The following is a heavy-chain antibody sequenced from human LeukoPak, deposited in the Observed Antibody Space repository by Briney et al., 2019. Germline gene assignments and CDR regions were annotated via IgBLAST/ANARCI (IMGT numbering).Heavy chain of an antibody. CDR2: ISSSGSTI. J-gene: IGHJ5*02. CDR3: ARGGITGTTVNGDWFDP. D-gene: IGHD1-7*01. Sequence: SGKSLRLSCAASGFTFSDYYMSWIRQAPGKGLEWVSYISSSGSTIYYADSVKGRFTISRDNAKNSLYLQMNSLRAEDTAVYYCARGGITGTTVNGDWFDPWGQGTLVTVSS. V-gene: IGHV3-11*01. CDR1: GFTFSDYY.